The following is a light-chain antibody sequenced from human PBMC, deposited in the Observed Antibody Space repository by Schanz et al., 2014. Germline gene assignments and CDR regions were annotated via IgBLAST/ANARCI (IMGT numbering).Light chain of an antibody. Sequence: QSALTQPASVSGSPGQSITISCTGTSSDIGFYDHVSWYQQHPGTAPRLMIYDVSKRPSGVSDRFSGSKSGYTASLTVSGLQAEDEADYYCSSNGGVNIYVFGTGTKLTVL. CDR2: DVS. CDR1: SSDIGFYDH. CDR3: SSNGGVNIYV. V-gene: IGLV2-8*01. J-gene: IGLJ1*01.